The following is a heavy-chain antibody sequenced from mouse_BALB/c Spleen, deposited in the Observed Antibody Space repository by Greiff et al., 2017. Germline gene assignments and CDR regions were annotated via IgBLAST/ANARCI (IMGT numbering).Heavy chain of an antibody. V-gene: IGHV2-6-7*01. CDR1: GFSLTGYG. CDR3: ARDGYCPYDYDEMDY. Sequence: VQGVESGPGLVAPSQTLSITCTVSGFSLTGYGVNWVRQPPGKGLEWLGMIWGDGSTDYNSALKSRLSISKDNSKSQVFLKMNSLQTDDTARYYCARDGYCPYDYDEMDYWGQGTTVTVSS. CDR2: IWGDGST. J-gene: IGHJ4*01. D-gene: IGHD2-4*01.